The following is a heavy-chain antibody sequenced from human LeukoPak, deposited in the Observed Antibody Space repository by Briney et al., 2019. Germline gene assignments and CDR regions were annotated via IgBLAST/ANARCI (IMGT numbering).Heavy chain of an antibody. CDR3: ARVARCTSCFDVDY. Sequence: PSETLSLTCTVSGGSISSYYWSWIRQPAGKGLEWIGRIYTSGSTNYNPSLKSRVTMSVDTSKNHFSLKVTSVTAADTAVYYCARVARCTSCFDVDYWGQGTLVTVSS. CDR2: IYTSGST. CDR1: GGSISSYY. D-gene: IGHD2-2*01. J-gene: IGHJ4*02. V-gene: IGHV4-4*07.